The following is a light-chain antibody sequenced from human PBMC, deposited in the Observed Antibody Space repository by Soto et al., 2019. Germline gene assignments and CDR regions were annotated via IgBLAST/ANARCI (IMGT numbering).Light chain of an antibody. CDR1: QNVSNW. Sequence: DVEMTQSPSTLPTSIGDRVTINCRASQNVSNWLAWYQQKPGKAPKLLIYKASRLESGVPSRFSAGGSGTDFTLTINSLQSYDFATYFCQQYSKESTFGQGTKLEIK. CDR2: KAS. V-gene: IGKV1-5*03. J-gene: IGKJ2*01. CDR3: QQYSKEST.